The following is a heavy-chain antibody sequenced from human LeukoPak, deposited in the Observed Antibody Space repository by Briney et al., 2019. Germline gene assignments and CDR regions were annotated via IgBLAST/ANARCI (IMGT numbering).Heavy chain of an antibody. Sequence: SETLSLTCTVSGYFISSGYYWGWIRQPPGQGLEWIGNIYHSGSTYYNPSLKSRVTISVDTSKNQFSLKLSSVTAADTAVYYCAGDFWSGYYFRDWGQGTLVTVSS. CDR2: IYHSGST. CDR3: AGDFWSGYYFRD. CDR1: GYFISSGYY. V-gene: IGHV4-38-2*02. J-gene: IGHJ4*02. D-gene: IGHD3-3*01.